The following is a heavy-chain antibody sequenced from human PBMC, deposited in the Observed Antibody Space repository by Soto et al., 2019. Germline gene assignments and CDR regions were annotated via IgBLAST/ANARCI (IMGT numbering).Heavy chain of an antibody. D-gene: IGHD2-2*01. CDR2: IIPILGTA. CDR1: GGTFSSYA. Sequence: QVQLVQSGAEVKKPGSSVKVSCKASGGTFSSYAISWVRQAPGQGLEWMGGIIPILGTANYAQKFQGRVTITADESTSTAYMELSSLRSEDTAVYYCASKSRVGVLVPAATSTYYYYGMDVWGQGTTVTVSS. V-gene: IGHV1-69*12. J-gene: IGHJ6*02. CDR3: ASKSRVGVLVPAATSTYYYYGMDV.